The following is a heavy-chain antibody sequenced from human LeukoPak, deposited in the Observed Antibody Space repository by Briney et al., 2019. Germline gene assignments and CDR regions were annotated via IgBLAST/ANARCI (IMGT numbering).Heavy chain of an antibody. CDR3: TGSFGELTFFDC. Sequence: SLRLSCTTSGFTFGDDGLIWVRQAPGKGLEWVRSIRSKTYGGTAEYAASVKDRFTIHRHDPKGVAYLQIKRLKTEETAVYYCTGSFGELTFFDCWGQGTLVTASS. D-gene: IGHD3-10*01. CDR2: IRSKTYGGTA. V-gene: IGHV3-49*04. CDR1: GFTFGDDG. J-gene: IGHJ4*02.